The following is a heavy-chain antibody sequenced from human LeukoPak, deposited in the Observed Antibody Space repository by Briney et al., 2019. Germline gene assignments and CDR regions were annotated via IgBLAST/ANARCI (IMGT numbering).Heavy chain of an antibody. CDR1: GGSFSGYY. V-gene: IGHV4-34*01. CDR3: ASRTAMVTWAY. CDR2: INHSGST. Sequence: PSETLSLTXAVYGGSFSGYYWSWIRQLPGKGLEWIGEINHSGSTNYNPSLKSRVTISVDTSKNQFSLKLSSVTAADTAVYYCASRTAMVTWAYWGQGTLVTVSS. J-gene: IGHJ4*02. D-gene: IGHD5-18*01.